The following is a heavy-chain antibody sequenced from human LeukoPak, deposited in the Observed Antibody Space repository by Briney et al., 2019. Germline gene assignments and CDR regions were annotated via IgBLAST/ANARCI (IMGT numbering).Heavy chain of an antibody. CDR3: ASGWEMTTVIKAFDI. Sequence: TGGSLRLSCAVSGFTFSSYNMNWVRQAPGRGLEWVSYISSSSSTMYYADSVKGRFTISRDNAKNSLYLQMSSLRAEDTAVYYCASGWEMTTVIKAFDIWGQGTMVTVSS. J-gene: IGHJ3*02. V-gene: IGHV3-48*01. D-gene: IGHD4-23*01. CDR2: ISSSSSTM. CDR1: GFTFSSYN.